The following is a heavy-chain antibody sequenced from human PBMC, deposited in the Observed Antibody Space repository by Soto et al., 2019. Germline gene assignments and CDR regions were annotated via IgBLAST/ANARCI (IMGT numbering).Heavy chain of an antibody. CDR2: VSAGGDMT. Sequence: TVGSLRLSCAASGFTFSSYAMSWVRQAPGKGLEWVSSVSAGGDMTYYSDSVKGRFTISRDNSNNALFLQMNSLRIEDTALYYCARGDRGGSGSPASYYYSGLDVWGQGTTVTVSS. CDR3: ARGDRGGSGSPASYYYSGLDV. V-gene: IGHV3-23*01. J-gene: IGHJ6*02. D-gene: IGHD3-10*01. CDR1: GFTFSSYA.